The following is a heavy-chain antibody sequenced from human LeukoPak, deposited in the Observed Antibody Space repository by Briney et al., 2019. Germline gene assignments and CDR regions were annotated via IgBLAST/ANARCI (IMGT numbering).Heavy chain of an antibody. Sequence: SETLSLTCTVSGGSISSGDYYWSWIRQPPGKGLGWIGYIYYSGSSYYIPSLKSRVTMSVDTSKNQFSLRLSSVTAADTAVYYCARQIYGDLYYFDYWGQGTLVTVSS. J-gene: IGHJ4*02. CDR2: IYYSGSS. D-gene: IGHD4-17*01. V-gene: IGHV4-30-4*01. CDR1: GGSISSGDYY. CDR3: ARQIYGDLYYFDY.